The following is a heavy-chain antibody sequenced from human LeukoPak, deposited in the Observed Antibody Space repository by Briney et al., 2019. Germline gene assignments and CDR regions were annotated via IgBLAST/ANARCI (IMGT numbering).Heavy chain of an antibody. V-gene: IGHV3-33*06. J-gene: IGHJ4*02. CDR2: MWYDGRTK. D-gene: IGHD4/OR15-4a*01. CDR1: GFTFSSYG. Sequence: PGGSLRLSCAASGFTFSSYGMNWVRQAPGKGLEWVAVMWYDGRTKYYADSVKGRFTISRDNSKNTLSLQMDSLRAEDTAIYYCAKDGAASTYFDNWGPGTLVTVSS. CDR3: AKDGAASTYFDN.